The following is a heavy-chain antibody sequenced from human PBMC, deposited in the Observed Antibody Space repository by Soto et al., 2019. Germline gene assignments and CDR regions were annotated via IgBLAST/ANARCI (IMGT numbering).Heavy chain of an antibody. CDR1: GFTFNNYA. Sequence: QPGGSLRLSCAASGFTFNNYAMSWVRQAPGKGLDWVSTISDSGGSAYYAASVKGRFTISRDDSRNTIYLQMNSLRAGDTAVYYCAKVGSTRVYYFDYWGEVSLLTVGS. J-gene: IGHJ4*02. V-gene: IGHV3-23*01. CDR3: AKVGSTRVYYFDY. CDR2: ISDSGGSA.